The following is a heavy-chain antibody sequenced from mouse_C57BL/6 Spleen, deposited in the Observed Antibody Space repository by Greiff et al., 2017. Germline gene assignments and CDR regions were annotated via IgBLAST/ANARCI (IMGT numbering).Heavy chain of an antibody. V-gene: IGHV1-55*01. Sequence: QVQLQQPGAELVKPGASVKMSCKASGYTFTSYWLTWVKQRPGQGLEWIGDIYPGSGSTNYNEKFKSKATLTVDTSSSTAYMQLSSLTSEDSAVYYCARTVPYDGYYFDYWGQGTTLTVSS. CDR3: ARTVPYDGYYFDY. CDR1: GYTFTSYW. D-gene: IGHD2-3*01. J-gene: IGHJ2*01. CDR2: IYPGSGST.